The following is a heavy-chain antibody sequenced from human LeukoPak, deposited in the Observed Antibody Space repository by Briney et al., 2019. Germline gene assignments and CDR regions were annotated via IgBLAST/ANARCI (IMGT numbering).Heavy chain of an antibody. J-gene: IGHJ5*02. CDR3: ARCHNWNGVGWFDP. CDR1: GYSSTSYW. CDR2: IYPGDSDT. V-gene: IGHV5-51*01. Sequence: GESLKISCKGSGYSSTSYWIGWVRQMPGKGLEWMGIIYPGDSDTRYSPSFQGQVTISADESISTAYLQWSSLKASDTAMYYCARCHNWNGVGWFDPWGQGTLVTVSS. D-gene: IGHD1-1*01.